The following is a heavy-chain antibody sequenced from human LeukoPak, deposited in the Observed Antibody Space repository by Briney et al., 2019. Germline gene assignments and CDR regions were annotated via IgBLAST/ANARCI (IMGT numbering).Heavy chain of an antibody. V-gene: IGHV4-34*01. J-gene: IGHJ4*02. CDR1: GGSFSGYY. CDR2: INHSGST. Sequence: PSETLSLTCAVYGGSFSGYYWSWIRQPPGKGLEWIGEINHSGSTNYNPSLKSRVTISVDTSKNQFSLKLSSVTAADTAVYYCARERSMVRGYYFDYWGQGTLVTVSS. CDR3: ARERSMVRGYYFDY. D-gene: IGHD3-10*01.